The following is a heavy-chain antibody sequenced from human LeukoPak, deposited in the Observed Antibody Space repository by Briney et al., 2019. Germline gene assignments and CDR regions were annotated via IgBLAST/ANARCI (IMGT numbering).Heavy chain of an antibody. D-gene: IGHD6-13*01. CDR3: AXLSSTWYVDY. CDR1: GYSFTNYW. CDR2: IYPGDSDT. V-gene: IGHV5-51*01. Sequence: GESLKISCKGSGYSFTNYWIGWVLQMPGKGLEWMGIIYPGDSDTTYSPSFQGQVTISADKSISTAYLQWSSLKASDTAMYYXAXLSSTWYVDYWGRGTLVTVSS. J-gene: IGHJ4*02.